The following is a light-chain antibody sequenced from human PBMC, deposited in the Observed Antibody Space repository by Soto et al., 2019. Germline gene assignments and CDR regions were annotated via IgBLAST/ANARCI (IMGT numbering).Light chain of an antibody. CDR3: VLYMGSGSVV. CDR2: STN. V-gene: IGLV8-61*01. CDR1: SGSVSTNYY. J-gene: IGLJ2*01. Sequence: QTVVTQEPSFSVSPGGTVTLTCGLSSGSVSTNYYPSWYQQTPGQAPRTLIYSTNTRSSGVPDRFSGSILGNKAALTITGAQADDESDYYCVLYMGSGSVVFGGGTQLTVL.